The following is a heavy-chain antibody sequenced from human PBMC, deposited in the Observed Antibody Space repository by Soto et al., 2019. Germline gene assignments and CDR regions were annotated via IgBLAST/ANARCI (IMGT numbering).Heavy chain of an antibody. CDR1: GYTFTGYY. J-gene: IGHJ6*02. CDR2: INPNSGGT. Sequence: GASVKLSCKASGYTFTGYYMHWVRQAPGQGLEWMGWINPNSGGTNYAQKFQGWVTMTRDTSISTAYMELSRLRSDDTAVYYCAREGSSGWYNYGMDVWGQGTTVTVSS. CDR3: AREGSSGWYNYGMDV. D-gene: IGHD6-19*01. V-gene: IGHV1-2*04.